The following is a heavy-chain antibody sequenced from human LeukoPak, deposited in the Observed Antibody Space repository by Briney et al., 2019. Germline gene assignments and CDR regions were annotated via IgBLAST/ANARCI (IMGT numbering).Heavy chain of an antibody. CDR2: IYHSGST. CDR1: GYSISSGYY. D-gene: IGHD6-13*01. V-gene: IGHV4-38-2*01. J-gene: IGHJ4*02. CDR3: ASKTRTGYSN. Sequence: SETLSLTCAVSGYSISSGYYWGWIRQPPGKGLEWIGSIYHSGSTYYNPSLKSRVTISVDTPKNQFSLKLSSVTAADTAVYYCASKTRTGYSNWGQGTLVTVSS.